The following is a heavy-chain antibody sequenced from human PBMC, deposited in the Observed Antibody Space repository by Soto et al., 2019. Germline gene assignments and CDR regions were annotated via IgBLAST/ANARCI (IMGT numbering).Heavy chain of an antibody. CDR1: GYTFTSYG. Sequence: QVQLVQSGAEVKKPGASVKVSCKASGYTFTSYGISWVRQAPGQGLEWMGWIRAYNGNTKYAQKLQGRVTMTTDTSTRRAYMEVRSLRSDDTAVYYCARDRAVGLVDYWGQGTLVTVSS. CDR3: ARDRAVGLVDY. V-gene: IGHV1-18*01. CDR2: IRAYNGNT. D-gene: IGHD6-19*01. J-gene: IGHJ4*02.